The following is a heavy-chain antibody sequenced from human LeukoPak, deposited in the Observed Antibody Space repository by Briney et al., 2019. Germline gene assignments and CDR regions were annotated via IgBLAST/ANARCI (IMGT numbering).Heavy chain of an antibody. CDR3: ARYPPYYYGSSDYYLDF. CDR2: INPSGGST. V-gene: IGHV1-46*01. CDR1: GYTFTSYY. D-gene: IGHD3-22*01. Sequence: ASVKVSCKASGYTFTSYYMHWVRQAPGQGLEWMGIINPSGGSTSYAQKFQGRVTMTRDTSTSTVYMELSSLRSEDTAVYYCARYPPYYYGSSDYYLDFWGQGTLVSVSS. J-gene: IGHJ4*02.